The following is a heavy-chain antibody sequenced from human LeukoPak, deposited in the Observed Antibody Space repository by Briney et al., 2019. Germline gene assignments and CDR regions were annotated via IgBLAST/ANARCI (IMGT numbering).Heavy chain of an antibody. Sequence: GGSQRLSCAASGFTFSSYWMSWVRQAPGKGLEWVANIKQDGSEKYYVDSVKGRFTISRDNAKNSLYLQMNSLRAEDTAVYYCATTPADSSGWYYFDYWGQGTLVTVSS. V-gene: IGHV3-7*03. CDR2: IKQDGSEK. J-gene: IGHJ4*02. D-gene: IGHD6-19*01. CDR1: GFTFSSYW. CDR3: ATTPADSSGWYYFDY.